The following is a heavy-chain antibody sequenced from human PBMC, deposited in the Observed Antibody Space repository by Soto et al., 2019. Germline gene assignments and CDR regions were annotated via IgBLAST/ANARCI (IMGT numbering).Heavy chain of an antibody. Sequence: QVQLVESGGGVVQPGRSLRLSCAASGFTFSSYGMHWVRQAPGKGLEWVAVIWYDGSNKYYADSVKGRFTISRDNSKNTLYLQMNSLRAEDTAVYYCARAPYSSSWVRGAYGMDVWGQGTTVTVSS. CDR1: GFTFSSYG. V-gene: IGHV3-33*01. CDR2: IWYDGSNK. CDR3: ARAPYSSSWVRGAYGMDV. J-gene: IGHJ6*02. D-gene: IGHD6-13*01.